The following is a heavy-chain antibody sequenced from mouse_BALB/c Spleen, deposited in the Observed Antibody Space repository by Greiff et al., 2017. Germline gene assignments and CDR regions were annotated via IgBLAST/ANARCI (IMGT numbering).Heavy chain of an antibody. J-gene: IGHJ2*01. V-gene: IGHV2-2*02. CDR3: ARKARYGNHYYFDY. Sequence: VQLVESGPGLVQPSQSLSITCTVSGFSLTSYGVHWVRQSPGKGLEWLGVIWSGGSTDYNAAFISRLSISKDNSKSQVFFKMNSLQANDTAIYYCARKARYGNHYYFDYWGQGTTLTVSS. D-gene: IGHD2-10*02. CDR1: GFSLTSYG. CDR2: IWSGGST.